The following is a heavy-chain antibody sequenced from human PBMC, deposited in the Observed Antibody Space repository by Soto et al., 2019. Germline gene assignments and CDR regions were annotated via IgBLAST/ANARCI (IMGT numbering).Heavy chain of an antibody. CDR2: IRSSGATT. V-gene: IGHV3-11*01. CDR1: GFTLNDYH. J-gene: IGHJ6*03. Sequence: QVQLVGSGGGLVRPGGSLRLSCAASGFTLNDYHMNWIRQAPGKRLEWISYIRSSGATTFYADSVKGRFTISWDNANNSLFLPMNSLRPEDTAVYYCARLRYSSSSRYHMDVWGKGTTVTFSS. CDR3: ARLRYSSSSRYHMDV. D-gene: IGHD6-6*01.